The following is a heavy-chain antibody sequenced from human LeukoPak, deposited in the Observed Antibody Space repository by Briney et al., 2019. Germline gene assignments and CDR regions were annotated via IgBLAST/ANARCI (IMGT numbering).Heavy chain of an antibody. CDR1: GFTFSSYA. Sequence: GGSLSLSCAASGFTFSSYAMSWVRQAPGKGLEWVSAISGSGGSTYYADSVKGRFTISRDNSKNTLYLQMNSLRAEDTAVYYCAKDVNYYGSGSIGDYWGQGTLVTVSS. CDR2: ISGSGGST. D-gene: IGHD3-10*01. J-gene: IGHJ4*02. V-gene: IGHV3-23*01. CDR3: AKDVNYYGSGSIGDY.